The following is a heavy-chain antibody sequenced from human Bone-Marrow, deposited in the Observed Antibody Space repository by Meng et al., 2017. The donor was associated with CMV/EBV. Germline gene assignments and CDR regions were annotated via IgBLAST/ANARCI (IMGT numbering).Heavy chain of an antibody. Sequence: SGPPLVKPTQPLTLPCTFSGFSLSTGGAGVGWIRQPPGKALEWLALIYWNDDKRYSPSLKRRLTITKDTSRNQVVLTMTNMDPVDTATYYCAHKYDFWNGYTYWGQGTLVTVSS. V-gene: IGHV2-5*01. CDR3: AHKYDFWNGYTY. CDR2: IYWNDDK. D-gene: IGHD3-3*01. CDR1: GFSLSTGGAG. J-gene: IGHJ4*02.